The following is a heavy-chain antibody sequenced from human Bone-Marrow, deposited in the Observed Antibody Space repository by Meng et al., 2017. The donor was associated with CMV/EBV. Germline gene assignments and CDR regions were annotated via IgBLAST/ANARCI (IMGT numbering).Heavy chain of an antibody. Sequence: GSLRLSCTVSGGSISSYYWSWIRQPPGKGLEWIGYIYYSGSTNYNPSLKSRVTISVDTSKNQFSLKLSSVTAADTAVYYCARDRLTPATSDYSNYHYYYYGMGVWGQGNTVTGSS. CDR2: IYYSGST. V-gene: IGHV4-59*01. D-gene: IGHD4-11*01. J-gene: IGHJ6*02. CDR3: ARDRLTPATSDYSNYHYYYYGMGV. CDR1: GGSISSYY.